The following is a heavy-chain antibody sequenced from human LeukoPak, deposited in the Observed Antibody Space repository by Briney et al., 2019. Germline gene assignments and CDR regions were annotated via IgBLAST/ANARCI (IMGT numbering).Heavy chain of an antibody. CDR3: ARDFTGGEYFDS. CDR1: GFTFSSFK. D-gene: IGHD3-16*01. Sequence: GGSLRLSCAASGFTFSSFKMTWVRQAPGKGLEWDASISPSSTYIYYGDSLKGRVTVSRDNAKSLSFLHMSSLRPDDTAVYYCARDFTGGEYFDSWGQGALVSVSS. V-gene: IGHV3-21*06. CDR2: ISPSSTYI. J-gene: IGHJ4*02.